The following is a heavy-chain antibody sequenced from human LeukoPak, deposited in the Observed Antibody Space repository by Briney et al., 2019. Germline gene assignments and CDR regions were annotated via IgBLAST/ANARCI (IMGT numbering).Heavy chain of an antibody. D-gene: IGHD3-3*01. J-gene: IGHJ4*02. CDR1: GGTFSSYA. V-gene: IGHV1-18*01. CDR3: ARDGSYYDFWSGQQTFDY. Sequence: ASVKVSCKASGGTFSSYAISWVRQAPGQGLEWMGWISAYNGNTNYAQKLQGRVTMTTDTSTSTAYMELRSLRSDDTAVYYCARDGSYYDFWSGQQTFDYWGQGTLVTVSS. CDR2: ISAYNGNT.